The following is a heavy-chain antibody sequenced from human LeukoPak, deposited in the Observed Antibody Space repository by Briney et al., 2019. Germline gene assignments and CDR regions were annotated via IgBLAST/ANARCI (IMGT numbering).Heavy chain of an antibody. CDR3: TTYSSGWNKGYN. V-gene: IGHV3-15*01. Sequence: GESLRLSCAASGFTISNAWMNWVRQAPGKGLEWVGRIKSKTDGGTTDDAAPVKGRFTISRDDSKNTLYLQMNSLKTEDTAVYYCTTYSSGWNKGYNWGQGTMVTVSS. D-gene: IGHD6-19*01. CDR1: GFTISNAW. J-gene: IGHJ3*02. CDR2: IKSKTDGGTT.